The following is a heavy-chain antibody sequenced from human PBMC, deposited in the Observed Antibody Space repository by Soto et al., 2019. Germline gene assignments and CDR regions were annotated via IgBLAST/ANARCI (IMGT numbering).Heavy chain of an antibody. CDR2: IWYDGSNN. CDR1: GFTFSSYG. J-gene: IGHJ4*02. D-gene: IGHD6-13*01. CDR3: ARAPARYRSSWLGFDY. V-gene: IGHV3-33*01. Sequence: QVQLVESGGGVVQPGRSLRLSFAASGFTFSSYGIHWVRQAPGKGLEWVAVIWYDGSNNYYADTVKGRFTISRDNSKNPLYLQMNRLRVEDPAVYYCARAPARYRSSWLGFDYWGQGTLVTVSS.